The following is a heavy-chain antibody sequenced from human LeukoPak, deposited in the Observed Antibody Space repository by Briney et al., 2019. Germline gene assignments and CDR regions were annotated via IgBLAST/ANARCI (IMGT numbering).Heavy chain of an antibody. CDR2: ISSSSSYI. J-gene: IGHJ4*02. D-gene: IGHD2-2*01. Sequence: GGSLRLSCAASGFTFSSYAMHWVRQAPGKGLEWVSSISSSSSYIYYADSVKGRFTISRDNAKNSLYLQMNSLRAEDTAVYYCARDGGVVVVPAANFDYWGQGTLVTVSS. CDR1: GFTFSSYA. V-gene: IGHV3-21*01. CDR3: ARDGGVVVVPAANFDY.